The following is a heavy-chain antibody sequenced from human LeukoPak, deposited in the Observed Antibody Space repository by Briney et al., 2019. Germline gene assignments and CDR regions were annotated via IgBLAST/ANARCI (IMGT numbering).Heavy chain of an antibody. V-gene: IGHV3-11*01. CDR3: ARPIAAAGHDAFDI. CDR1: GFTFSDYY. D-gene: IGHD6-13*01. J-gene: IGHJ3*02. CDR2: ISSSGSTI. Sequence: PGGSLRLSCAASGFTFSDYYLNWIRQVPGKGLEWVSYISSSGSTIYYADSVKGRVTISRDNAKNSLFLQMNSLRAEDTAVYYCARPIAAAGHDAFDIWAKGQWSPSLQ.